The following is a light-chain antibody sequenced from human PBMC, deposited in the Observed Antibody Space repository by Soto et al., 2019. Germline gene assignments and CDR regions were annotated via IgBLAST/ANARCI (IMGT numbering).Light chain of an antibody. V-gene: IGLV2-14*03. CDR2: DVS. Sequence: QSVLTQPASVSGSPGQSITISCTGXXSDVGGYNYVSWYQHHPGKSPKLMIFDVSNRPSGVSNRFSGSKSGNTASLTISGLQPEDEADYYCSSYTTSNTRQIVFGTGTKVTVL. J-gene: IGLJ1*01. CDR3: SSYTTSNTRQIV. CDR1: XSDVGGYNY.